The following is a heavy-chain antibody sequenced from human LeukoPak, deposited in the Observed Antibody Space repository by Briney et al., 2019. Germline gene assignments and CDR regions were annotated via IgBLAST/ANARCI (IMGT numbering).Heavy chain of an antibody. CDR1: GFSFSSYW. V-gene: IGHV3-74*01. J-gene: IGHJ4*02. CDR3: ARGRPHGNDY. CDR2: IASDGSST. Sequence: LAGGSLRLSCAASGFSFSSYWMNWVRQAPGKGLVWVSRIASDGSSTTYADSVKGRFTISRDNAKNTLYLQMNSLRVEDTAVYYCARGRPHGNDYWGQGTLVTVSS. D-gene: IGHD4-23*01.